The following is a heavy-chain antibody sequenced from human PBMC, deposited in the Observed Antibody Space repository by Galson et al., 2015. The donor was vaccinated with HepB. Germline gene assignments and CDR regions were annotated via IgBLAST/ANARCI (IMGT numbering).Heavy chain of an antibody. Sequence: SLRLSCAASGFTFNSYAMSWVRQAPGKGLEWVSTTGGSGGSTYYADAVKGRFTISRDNSKNTLYLQMNSLRAEDTAVYYCARSEYDFWSGYFSGGTEYYGMDVWGQGTTVTVSS. D-gene: IGHD3-3*01. CDR2: TGGSGGST. CDR1: GFTFNSYA. CDR3: ARSEYDFWSGYFSGGTEYYGMDV. J-gene: IGHJ6*02. V-gene: IGHV3-23*01.